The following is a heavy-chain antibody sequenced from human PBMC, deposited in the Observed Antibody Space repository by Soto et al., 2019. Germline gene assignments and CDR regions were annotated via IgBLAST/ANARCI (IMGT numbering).Heavy chain of an antibody. CDR1: AFTFRNYW. Sequence: EVQLVESGGGLVQPGGSLRLSCAASAFTFRNYWMSWVRQAPGKGLECVAKIKEDGSEKYYVDSVKGRFTISRDNGKNSVDLQMSSLAVEDTAMYYCARASSSTSGALDYWGQGTLVTVSS. CDR2: IKEDGSEK. J-gene: IGHJ4*02. D-gene: IGHD2-2*01. V-gene: IGHV3-7*04. CDR3: ARASSSTSGALDY.